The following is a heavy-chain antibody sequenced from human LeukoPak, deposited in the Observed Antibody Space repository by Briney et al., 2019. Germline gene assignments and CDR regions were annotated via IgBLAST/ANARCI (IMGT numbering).Heavy chain of an antibody. CDR1: GFTFNDAW. Sequence: GGSLRPSCGGSGFTFNDAWMSWVRQAPGKGLEWVGRIKDNGAGGTTDFAAPVKGRFTISRDDSKSTLYMDMNSLKTEDTAVYYCATTRRGDGIGYWGQGTLVTVSS. D-gene: IGHD2-21*02. CDR3: ATTRRGDGIGY. V-gene: IGHV3-15*01. J-gene: IGHJ4*02. CDR2: IKDNGAGGTT.